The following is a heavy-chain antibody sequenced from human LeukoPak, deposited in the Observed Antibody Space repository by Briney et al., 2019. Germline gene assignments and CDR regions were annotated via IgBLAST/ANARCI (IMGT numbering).Heavy chain of an antibody. CDR2: INHSGST. D-gene: IGHD3-16*01. J-gene: IGHJ4*02. V-gene: IGHV4-34*01. CDR3: ARPGAGGAYFDY. CDR1: GGSFSGYY. Sequence: SETLSLTCAVYGGSFSGYYWSWIRQPPGKGLEWIGEINHSGSTNYNPSLKSRVTISVDTSKNQFSLKLSSVTAADTAVYYCARPGAGGAYFDYWGQGTLVTVSS.